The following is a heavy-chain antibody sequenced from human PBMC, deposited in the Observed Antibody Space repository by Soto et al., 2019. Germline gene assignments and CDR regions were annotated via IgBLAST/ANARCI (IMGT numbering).Heavy chain of an antibody. Sequence: QVQLVQSGAEVKKPGSSVKVSCKASGGTFSSYAISWVRQAPGQGLEWMGGIIPIFGTANYAQKFQGRVTNTADESTSAAYMELSSLRSENTAVYYCARAAEMATTIRNYFDYWGQGTLVTVSS. D-gene: IGHD1-1*01. CDR1: GGTFSSYA. CDR3: ARAAEMATTIRNYFDY. V-gene: IGHV1-69*01. CDR2: IIPIFGTA. J-gene: IGHJ4*02.